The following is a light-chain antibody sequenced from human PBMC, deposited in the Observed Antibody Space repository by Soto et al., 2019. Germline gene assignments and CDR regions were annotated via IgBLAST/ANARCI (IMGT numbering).Light chain of an antibody. J-gene: IGLJ3*02. CDR3: SSYTTSSTQV. CDR2: EVS. V-gene: IGLV2-14*01. CDR1: SRDVGYYNY. Sequence: SALTQPASVSGSPGQSITISCTGTSRDVGYYNYVSWYQHHPGKAPKLMIYEVSNRPSGVSNRFSGSKSGNTASLAISGLQAEDEADYYCSSYTTSSTQVFGGGTKLTVL.